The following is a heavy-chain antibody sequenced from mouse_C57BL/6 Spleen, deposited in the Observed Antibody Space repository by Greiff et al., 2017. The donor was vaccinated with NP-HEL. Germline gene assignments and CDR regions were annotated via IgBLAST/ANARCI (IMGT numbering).Heavy chain of an antibody. J-gene: IGHJ3*01. CDR2: ISYDGSN. CDR1: GYSITSGYY. Sequence: DVHLVESGPGLVKPSQSLSLTCSVTGYSITSGYYWNWIRQFPGNKLEWMGYISYDGSNNYNPSLKNRISITRDTSKNQFFLKLNSVTTEDTATYYCARDYDYEGAWFAYWGQGTLVTVSA. CDR3: ARDYDYEGAWFAY. D-gene: IGHD2-4*01. V-gene: IGHV3-6*01.